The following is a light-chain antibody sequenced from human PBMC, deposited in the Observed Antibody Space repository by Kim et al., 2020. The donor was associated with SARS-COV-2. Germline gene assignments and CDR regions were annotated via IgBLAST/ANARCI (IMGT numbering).Light chain of an antibody. CDR1: SSDIGGYNF. J-gene: IGLJ2*01. CDR3: SSYAGRQNLV. Sequence: GQSVTISCTGTSSDIGGYNFVAWYQHHPGKVPKVMIYEVNKRPSGVPDRFSGSKSGNTASLTVSGLQAEDEADYYCSSYAGRQNLVFGGGTQLTVL. V-gene: IGLV2-8*01. CDR2: EVN.